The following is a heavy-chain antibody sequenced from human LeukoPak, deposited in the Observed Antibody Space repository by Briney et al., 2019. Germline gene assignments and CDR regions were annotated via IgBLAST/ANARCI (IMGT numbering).Heavy chain of an antibody. J-gene: IGHJ3*02. Sequence: GGSLRLSCAASGFTFSNYAMTWVRQAPGKGLEWVSTISGSGGTYYADSVKGRFTISRDNSKNTLYLQMNSLRAEDTAVYYCAKLVVPAAIRGGAFDIWGQGTMVTVSS. CDR3: AKLVVPAAIRGGAFDI. CDR1: GFTFSNYA. V-gene: IGHV3-23*01. D-gene: IGHD2-2*01. CDR2: ISGSGGT.